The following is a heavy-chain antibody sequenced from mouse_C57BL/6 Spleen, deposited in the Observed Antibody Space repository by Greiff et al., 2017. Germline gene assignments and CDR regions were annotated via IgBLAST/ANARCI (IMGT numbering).Heavy chain of an antibody. J-gene: IGHJ4*01. CDR2: IDPSDSET. CDR3: ARGGYGNPYYAMDY. V-gene: IGHV1-52*01. D-gene: IGHD2-1*01. Sequence: QSCKASGYTFTSYWMHWVKQRPIQGLEWIGNIDPSDSETHYNQKFKDKATLTVDKSSSTAYMQLSSLTSEDSAVYYCARGGYGNPYYAMDYWGQGTSVTVSS. CDR1: GYTFTSYW.